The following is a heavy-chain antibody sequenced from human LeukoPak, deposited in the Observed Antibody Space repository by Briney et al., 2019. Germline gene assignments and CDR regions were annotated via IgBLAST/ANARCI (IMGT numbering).Heavy chain of an antibody. CDR3: AKEKYSSSWYYWFDP. CDR1: GFTFSSYA. Sequence: GGSLRLSCAASGFTFSSYAMSWVRQAPGKGLEWVSAISGSGGSTYYADSVKGRFTISRGNSKNTLYLQMNSLRAEGTAVYYCAKEKYSSSWYYWFDPWGQGTLVTVSS. J-gene: IGHJ5*02. V-gene: IGHV3-23*01. D-gene: IGHD6-13*01. CDR2: ISGSGGST.